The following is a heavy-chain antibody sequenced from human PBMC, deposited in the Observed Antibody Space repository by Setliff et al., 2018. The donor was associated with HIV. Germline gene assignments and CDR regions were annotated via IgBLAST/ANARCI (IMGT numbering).Heavy chain of an antibody. V-gene: IGHV4-34*01. D-gene: IGHD2-2*01. J-gene: IGHJ5*01. CDR2: IHHGGST. CDR3: ARGAYRFDS. Sequence: LSLTCAVYGGSFTAYYWTWIRQPPGKGLEWIGEIHHGGSTNYMPSLKNRVTISVDTSKNQFSSTLRSLTAADTAVYYCARGAYRFDSWGQGNLVTVSS. CDR1: GGSFTAYY.